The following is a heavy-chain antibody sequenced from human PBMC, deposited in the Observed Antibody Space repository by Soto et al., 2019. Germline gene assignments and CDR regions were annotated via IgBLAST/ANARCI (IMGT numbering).Heavy chain of an antibody. Sequence: SENLSLTCTVAGGSISSSSYYWGWIRQPPGKGLEWIGSIYYSGSTYYNPSLKSRVTISVDTSKNQFSLKLSSVTAADTAVYYCARRGALYKYDYGAFDIWGQGTMVT. CDR3: ARRGALYKYDYGAFDI. V-gene: IGHV4-39*01. D-gene: IGHD3-16*01. J-gene: IGHJ3*02. CDR1: GGSISSSSYY. CDR2: IYYSGST.